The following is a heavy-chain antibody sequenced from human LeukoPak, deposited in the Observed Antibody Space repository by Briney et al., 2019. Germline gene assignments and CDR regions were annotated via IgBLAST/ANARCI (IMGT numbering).Heavy chain of an antibody. Sequence: ASVKVSCMASGGTFSSYAISWVRQAPGQGLEWMGRIIPIFGTANYAQKFQGRVTITTDESTSTAYMELSSLRSEDTAVYYCARDIVVGASGHNWFDPWGQGTLVTVSS. V-gene: IGHV1-69*05. D-gene: IGHD1-26*01. J-gene: IGHJ5*02. CDR1: GGTFSSYA. CDR2: IIPIFGTA. CDR3: ARDIVVGASGHNWFDP.